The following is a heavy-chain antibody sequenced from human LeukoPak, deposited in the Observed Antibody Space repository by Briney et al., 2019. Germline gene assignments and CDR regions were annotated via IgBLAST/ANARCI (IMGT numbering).Heavy chain of an antibody. CDR1: GGSISSYY. CDR3: ARENSASYREFDY. J-gene: IGHJ4*02. CDR2: IYTSGST. V-gene: IGHV4-4*07. D-gene: IGHD1-26*01. Sequence: SETLSLTCTVSGGSISSYYWSWIRQPAGKGLEWIGRIYTSGSTNYNASLKSRVSMSVDTSKNQFSLKLSSVTAADTAEFYSARENSASYREFDYWGQGTLVTVSS.